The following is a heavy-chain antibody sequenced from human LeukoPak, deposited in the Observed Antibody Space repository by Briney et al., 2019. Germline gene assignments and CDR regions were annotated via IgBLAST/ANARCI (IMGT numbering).Heavy chain of an antibody. Sequence: GGSLRLSCAASGFTSSSYWMSWVRQAPGKGLEWVANIKQDGSEKYYVDSVKGRFTISRDNAKNSLYLQMNSLRAEDTAVYYCARTGTYYDILTGYYPTSFDYWGQGTLVTVSS. CDR3: ARTGTYYDILTGYYPTSFDY. V-gene: IGHV3-7*03. CDR1: GFTSSSYW. CDR2: IKQDGSEK. D-gene: IGHD3-9*01. J-gene: IGHJ4*02.